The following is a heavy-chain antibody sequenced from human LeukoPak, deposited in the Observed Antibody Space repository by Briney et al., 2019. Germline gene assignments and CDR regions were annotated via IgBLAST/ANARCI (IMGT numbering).Heavy chain of an antibody. V-gene: IGHV1-2*02. D-gene: IGHD1-1*01. CDR2: ISPNSGDT. CDR3: VRSGYNWGFDY. Sequence: ASVKVSCKASGYTFTAYHMHWVRQAPGQGLEWMGWISPNSGDTGFAQKFQGRVTTTRDTSISTAYLELSRLRSDDTAVYYCVRSGYNWGFDYWGQGTLVTVSS. J-gene: IGHJ4*02. CDR1: GYTFTAYH.